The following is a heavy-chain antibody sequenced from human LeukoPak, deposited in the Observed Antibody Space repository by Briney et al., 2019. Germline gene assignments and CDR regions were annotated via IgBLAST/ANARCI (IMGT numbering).Heavy chain of an antibody. CDR3: AKAPYYYYDSSYFDY. V-gene: IGHV1-2*02. J-gene: IGHJ4*02. CDR1: GYTVTAYY. Sequence: GASVKVSCKASGYTVTAYYIHWVRQVPGQGLDWMGWINPNSGLTSYAQNFQGRVTMTTDTSISTAYMELNRLRAEDTALYYCAKAPYYYYDSSYFDYWGQGTLVTVSS. CDR2: INPNSGLT. D-gene: IGHD3-22*01.